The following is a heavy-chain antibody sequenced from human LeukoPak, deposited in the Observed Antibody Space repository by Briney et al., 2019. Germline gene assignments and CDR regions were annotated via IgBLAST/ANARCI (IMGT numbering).Heavy chain of an antibody. D-gene: IGHD3-9*01. Sequence: ASVKVSCKASGYTFTSYDINWVRQATGQGLEWMGWMNPNSGNTGYAQKFQGRVTMTRNTSISTAYMELSSLRAEDTALYYCAKDQAYDILTGYSTTTHNNWFDPWGQGTLVTVSS. CDR1: GYTFTSYD. CDR2: MNPNSGNT. V-gene: IGHV1-8*01. CDR3: AKDQAYDILTGYSTTTHNNWFDP. J-gene: IGHJ5*02.